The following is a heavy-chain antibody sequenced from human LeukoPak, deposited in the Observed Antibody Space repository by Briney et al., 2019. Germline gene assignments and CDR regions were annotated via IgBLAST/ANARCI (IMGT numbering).Heavy chain of an antibody. CDR1: GGSISSSSYY. Sequence: SETLSLTCTVSGGSISSSSYYWGWHRQPPGKGVEWIGSIYYSGSTYYHPSLKSRVTISVHTSNSQFSLKLSSVSAADTAVYYCARVLEQVLTPYFDYWGQGTLVPVSS. J-gene: IGHJ4*02. D-gene: IGHD2-8*01. V-gene: IGHV4-39*07. CDR3: ARVLEQVLTPYFDY. CDR2: IYYSGST.